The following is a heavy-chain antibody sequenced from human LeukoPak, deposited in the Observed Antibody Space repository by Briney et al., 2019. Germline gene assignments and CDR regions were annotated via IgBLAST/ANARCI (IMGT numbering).Heavy chain of an antibody. J-gene: IGHJ5*02. CDR1: GGTFSSYA. CDR2: IIPIFGTA. CDR3: ARAKPPLSIAAAENWFDP. V-gene: IGHV1-69*05. D-gene: IGHD6-13*01. Sequence: ASVKVSCKASGGTFSSYAISWVRQAPGQGLEWMGGIIPIFGTANYAQKFQGRVTITTDESTSTAYMELSSLRSEDTAVYYCARAKPPLSIAAAENWFDPWGQGTLVTVSS.